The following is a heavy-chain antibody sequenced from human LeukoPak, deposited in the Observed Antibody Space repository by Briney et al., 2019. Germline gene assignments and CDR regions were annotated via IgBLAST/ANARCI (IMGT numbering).Heavy chain of an antibody. CDR2: ISYDGSSK. D-gene: IGHD5-24*01. Sequence: QVQLVESGGGVVQPGRSLRLSCAPFGFTFSSYGMHWDRQAPGKGLEWVAVISYDGSSKYYADSVKGRFTISRDNSKNTLYLQMNSLRAEETAVYHCAKGGGGRWLHYFDYWGQGTLVTVSS. V-gene: IGHV3-30*18. CDR1: GFTFSSYG. CDR3: AKGGGGRWLHYFDY. J-gene: IGHJ4*02.